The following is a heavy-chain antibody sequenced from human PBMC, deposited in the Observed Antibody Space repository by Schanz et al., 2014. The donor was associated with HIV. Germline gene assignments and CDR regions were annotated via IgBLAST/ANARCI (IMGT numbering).Heavy chain of an antibody. CDR3: ARDRMDTVVSYYYYYGMDL. J-gene: IGHJ6*02. V-gene: IGHV3-33*01. CDR2: IWYDGSKE. Sequence: VQLVESGGGVARPGRSLRLSRAGFGFSFSSFGMHWVRQPPGKGLEWVAAIWYDGSKEYYAESVKGRFTISRDNSKKTLFLQMNSLRGEDSAVYYCARDRMDTVVSYYYYYGMDLWGQGTTVIVSS. D-gene: IGHD4-17*01. CDR1: GFSFSSFG.